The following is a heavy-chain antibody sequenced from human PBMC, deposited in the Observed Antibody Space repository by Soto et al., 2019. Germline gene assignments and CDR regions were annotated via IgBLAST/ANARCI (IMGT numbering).Heavy chain of an antibody. CDR2: ISGFNGNT. D-gene: IGHD6-13*01. Sequence: ASVKVSCKASGYTFGRYGISWVRQAPGHGLEWMGWISGFNGNTKESERLQGRVTLTTDTAANTAHMELRGLRSDDTAVYYCARASAYSTHCSFDNWGQGTLVTVSS. J-gene: IGHJ4*02. CDR3: ARASAYSTHCSFDN. V-gene: IGHV1-18*01. CDR1: GYTFGRYG.